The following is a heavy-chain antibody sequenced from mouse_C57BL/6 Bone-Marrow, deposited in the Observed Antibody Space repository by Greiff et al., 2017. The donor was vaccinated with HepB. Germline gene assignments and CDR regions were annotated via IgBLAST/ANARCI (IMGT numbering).Heavy chain of an antibody. Sequence: EVQVVESGPGLVKPSQSLSLTCSVTGYSITSGYYWNWIRQFPGNKLEWMGYISYDGSNNYNPSLKNRISITRDTSKNQFFLKLNSVTTEDTATYYCARSNWGDYWGQGTSVTVSS. D-gene: IGHD4-1*01. J-gene: IGHJ4*01. V-gene: IGHV3-6*01. CDR3: ARSNWGDY. CDR2: ISYDGSN. CDR1: GYSITSGYY.